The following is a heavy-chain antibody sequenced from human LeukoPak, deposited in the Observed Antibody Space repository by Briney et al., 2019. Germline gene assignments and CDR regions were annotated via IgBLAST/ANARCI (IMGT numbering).Heavy chain of an antibody. Sequence: SETLSLTCTVSGDSFSSGGYYWSWIRQHPGKGLEWIGYIYYSGSTYYNPSLKSRVTISVDTSKNQFSLKLSSVTAADTAVYYCARSGDSSGYYYDYWGQGTLVTVSS. CDR2: IYYSGST. J-gene: IGHJ4*02. CDR3: ARSGDSSGYYYDY. D-gene: IGHD3-22*01. CDR1: GDSFSSGGYY. V-gene: IGHV4-31*03.